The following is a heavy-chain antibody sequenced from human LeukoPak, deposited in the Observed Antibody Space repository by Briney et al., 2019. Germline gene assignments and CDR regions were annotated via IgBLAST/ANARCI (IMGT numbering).Heavy chain of an antibody. CDR1: GFTFSSYA. CDR2: ISYDGSNK. D-gene: IGHD1-26*01. CDR3: ARDPEYSGSYFDY. J-gene: IGHJ4*02. Sequence: PGGSLRLSCAASGFTFSSYAMHWVRQAPGKGLEWVAVISYDGSNKYYADSVKGRFTISRDNSKNTLYLQMNSLRAEDTAVYYCARDPEYSGSYFDYWGQGTLVTVSS. V-gene: IGHV3-30*04.